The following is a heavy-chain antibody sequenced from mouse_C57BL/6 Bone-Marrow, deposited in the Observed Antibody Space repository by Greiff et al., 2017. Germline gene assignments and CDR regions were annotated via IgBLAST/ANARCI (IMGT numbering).Heavy chain of an antibody. D-gene: IGHD4-1*01. V-gene: IGHV1-61*01. CDR1: GYTFTSYW. CDR3: ARGTGTLDYFDY. CDR2: IYPSDSET. Sequence: QVQLQQPGAELVRPGSSVKLSCKASGYTFTSYWMDWVKQRPGQGLEWIGNIYPSDSETHYNQKFKGKATLTVDKSSSTAYMQLSSLTSEDSAVYYCARGTGTLDYFDYWGQGTTLTVSS. J-gene: IGHJ2*01.